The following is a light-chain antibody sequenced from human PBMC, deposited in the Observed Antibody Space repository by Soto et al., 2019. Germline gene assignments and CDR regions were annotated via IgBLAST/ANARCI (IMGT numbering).Light chain of an antibody. V-gene: IGKV1-5*03. CDR3: QQYDSGWT. CDR2: KAS. J-gene: IGKJ1*01. CDR1: QSISTW. Sequence: DIQMTQSPSTLSASVGDRVTITCRASQSISTWLAWYQQKPGKAPKLLIYKASSSESGVPSRFSGSGSGTEFTLTISSLQPDDFATYYCQQYDSGWTFCQGTKVEIK.